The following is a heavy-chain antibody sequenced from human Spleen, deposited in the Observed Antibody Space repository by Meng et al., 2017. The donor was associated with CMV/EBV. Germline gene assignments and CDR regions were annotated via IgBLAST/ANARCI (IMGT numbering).Heavy chain of an antibody. J-gene: IGHJ4*02. V-gene: IGHV4-34*01. Sequence: QVQLQQWGAGRLKPSETLSLTCAVYGGSFSGYYWSWIRQPPGKGLEWIGEINHSGSTNYNPSLKSRVTISVDTSKNQFSLKLSSVTAADTAVYYCARTAGYYGSGSYWGYWGQGTLVTVSS. D-gene: IGHD3-10*01. CDR1: GGSFSGYY. CDR3: ARTAGYYGSGSYWGY. CDR2: INHSGST.